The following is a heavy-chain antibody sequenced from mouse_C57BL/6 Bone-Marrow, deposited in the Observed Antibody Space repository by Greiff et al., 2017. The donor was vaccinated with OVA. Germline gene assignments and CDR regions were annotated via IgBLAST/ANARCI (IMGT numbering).Heavy chain of an antibody. Sequence: QVQLQQPGAELVKPGSSVKLSCKASGYTFTSYWMQWVKQRPGQGLEWIGEIDPSDSYTNYNQKFKGKATLTVDTSSSTAYMQLSSLTSEDSAVYYCARKYYGSSYVYWGQGTTLTVSS. J-gene: IGHJ2*01. D-gene: IGHD1-1*01. CDR3: ARKYYGSSYVY. CDR2: IDPSDSYT. CDR1: GYTFTSYW. V-gene: IGHV1-50*01.